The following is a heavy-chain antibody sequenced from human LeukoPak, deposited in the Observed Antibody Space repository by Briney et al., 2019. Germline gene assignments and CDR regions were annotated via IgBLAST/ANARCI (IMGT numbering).Heavy chain of an antibody. J-gene: IGHJ3*02. Sequence: ASVKVSCKASGYTFTGYYMHWVRQAPGQGLEWMGWMNPNSGNTGYAQKFQGRVTMTRNTSISTAYMELSSLRSEDTAVYYCARGGGWRDNDAFDIWGQGTMVTVSS. CDR1: GYTFTGYY. V-gene: IGHV1-8*02. CDR3: ARGGGWRDNDAFDI. CDR2: MNPNSGNT. D-gene: IGHD6-19*01.